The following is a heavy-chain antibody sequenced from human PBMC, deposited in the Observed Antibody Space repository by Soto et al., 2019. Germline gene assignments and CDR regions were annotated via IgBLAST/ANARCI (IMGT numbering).Heavy chain of an antibody. Sequence: LRLSCAASGFTFSSYVMHWVRQAPGKGLEWVAVISYDGSNKYYADSVKGRFTISRDNSKNTLYLQMNSLRAEDTAVYYCAKDQGSSGYGPLDYWGQGTLVTVSS. CDR2: ISYDGSNK. CDR3: AKDQGSSGYGPLDY. V-gene: IGHV3-30*18. D-gene: IGHD3-22*01. CDR1: GFTFSSYV. J-gene: IGHJ4*02.